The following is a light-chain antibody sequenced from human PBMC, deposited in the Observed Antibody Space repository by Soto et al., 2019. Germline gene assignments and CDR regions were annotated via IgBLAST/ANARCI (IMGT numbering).Light chain of an antibody. CDR3: QHYNKGTQLT. Sequence: EIVMTQSPATLSVSPVERATLSCMSSQTISSNLAWYQKKPGQAPRLLIYGASTRAAGVPARFSGSGSGTEFTLTISSLQSEDFAAYYCQHYNKGTQLTFGGGTKVDIK. J-gene: IGKJ4*01. CDR2: GAS. V-gene: IGKV3-15*01. CDR1: QTISSN.